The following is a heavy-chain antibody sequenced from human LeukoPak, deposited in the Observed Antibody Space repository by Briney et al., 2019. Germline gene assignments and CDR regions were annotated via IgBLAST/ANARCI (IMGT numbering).Heavy chain of an antibody. J-gene: IGHJ6*02. CDR1: GFTFSSYA. Sequence: GGSLRLSCAASGFTFSSYAMHWVRQAPGKGLEWVAVISYDGSNKYYADSVKGRFIISRDNSKNTLLFQMNSLRAEDTAVYYCARLTSGNGLDVWGRGTTVTVS. CDR3: ARLTSGNGLDV. D-gene: IGHD3-3*01. CDR2: ISYDGSNK. V-gene: IGHV3-30*14.